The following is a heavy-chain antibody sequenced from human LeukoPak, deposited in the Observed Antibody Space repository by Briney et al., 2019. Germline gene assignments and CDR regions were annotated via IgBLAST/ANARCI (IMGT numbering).Heavy chain of an antibody. J-gene: IGHJ4*02. Sequence: SETLSLTCTVSGGSIRSSSYYWGWIRQPPGKGLEWIGYIYYSGSTNYNPSLKSRVTISVDTSKNQFSLKLTSVTAADTAVYFCARWRGYSYALGYWGQGTPVTVSS. V-gene: IGHV4-61*05. CDR3: ARWRGYSYALGY. CDR2: IYYSGST. D-gene: IGHD5-18*01. CDR1: GGSIRSSSYY.